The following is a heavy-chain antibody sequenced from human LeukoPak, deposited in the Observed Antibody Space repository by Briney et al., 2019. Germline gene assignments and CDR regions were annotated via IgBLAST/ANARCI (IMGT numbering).Heavy chain of an antibody. D-gene: IGHD1-26*01. CDR2: ISSSGSTI. CDR1: GFTFSSYE. V-gene: IGHV3-48*03. Sequence: GGSLRLSCAASGFTFSSYEMNWVRQAPGKGLEWVSYISSSGSTIYHADSVKGRFTISRDNAKNSLYLQMNSLRAEDTAVYCCAREAWGSYLRYFDYWGQGTLVTVSS. J-gene: IGHJ4*02. CDR3: AREAWGSYLRYFDY.